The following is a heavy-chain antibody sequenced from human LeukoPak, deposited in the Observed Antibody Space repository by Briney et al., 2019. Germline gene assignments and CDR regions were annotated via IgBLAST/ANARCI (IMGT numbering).Heavy chain of an antibody. Sequence: PSETLSLTCTVSGGSISTSSYHWGWIRQAPGKGLEWIGTIYYSGSTYYNPSLNRRLTISVDTTKNQFYLMMSSVTAADTAVYYCARPRVGSSSWSAFDYWGQGTLVTVSS. CDR2: IYYSGST. CDR3: ARPRVGSSSWSAFDY. V-gene: IGHV4-39*01. D-gene: IGHD6-6*01. J-gene: IGHJ4*02. CDR1: GGSISTSSYH.